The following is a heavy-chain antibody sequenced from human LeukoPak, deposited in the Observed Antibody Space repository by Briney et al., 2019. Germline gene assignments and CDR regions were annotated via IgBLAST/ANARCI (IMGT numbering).Heavy chain of an antibody. CDR2: ISYDGSNK. J-gene: IGHJ4*02. CDR3: ARETAGHIVVVIAPHFGY. CDR1: GFTFSSYA. D-gene: IGHD2-21*01. V-gene: IGHV3-30-3*01. Sequence: GSLRLSCAASGFTFSSYAMHWVRQAPGKGLEWVAVISYDGSNKYYADSVKGRFTISRDNSKNTLYLQMNSLRAEDTAVYYCARETAGHIVVVIAPHFGYWGQGTLVTVSS.